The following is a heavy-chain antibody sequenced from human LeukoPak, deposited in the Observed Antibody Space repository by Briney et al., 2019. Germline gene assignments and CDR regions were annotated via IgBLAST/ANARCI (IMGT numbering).Heavy chain of an antibody. CDR1: GGSFSGCY. Sequence: SETLSLTCAVYGGSFSGCYWSWIRQPPGKGLEWIGEINHSGSTNYNPSLKSRVTISVDTSKNQFSLKLSSVTAADTAVYYCARVVVQLLSAIPYHFDYWGQGTLVTVSS. CDR3: ARVVVQLLSAIPYHFDY. J-gene: IGHJ4*02. CDR2: INHSGST. V-gene: IGHV4-34*01. D-gene: IGHD2-2*01.